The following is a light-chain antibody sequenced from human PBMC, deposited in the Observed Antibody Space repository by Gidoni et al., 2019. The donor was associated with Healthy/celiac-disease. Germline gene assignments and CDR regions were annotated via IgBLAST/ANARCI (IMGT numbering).Light chain of an antibody. CDR2: GAA. J-gene: IGKJ4*01. V-gene: IGKV3D-15*01. CDR3: QQYNNWPPLT. Sequence: EIAMTQSPATLSVSPGERATLSCRANQGVSSNLAWYQQKPGQAPRLLIYGAATRATGVPARFSGSGSGTEFTLTISSLQSEDFAVDYCQQYNNWPPLTFGGGTKVEIK. CDR1: QGVSSN.